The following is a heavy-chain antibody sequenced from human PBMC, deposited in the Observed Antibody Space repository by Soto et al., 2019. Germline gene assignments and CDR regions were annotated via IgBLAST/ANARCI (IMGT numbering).Heavy chain of an antibody. V-gene: IGHV4-39*01. CDR1: GDSLSSSSNY. D-gene: IGHD3-16*02. CDR2: IFYSGTT. CDR3: ARRLPSGTYRYFNC. J-gene: IGHJ4*02. Sequence: PSETLSLTCSVSGDSLSSSSNYWSWIRQPPGKGLEWIGSIFYSGTTQYNPSLKSRVTISIDTSKNQFSLKLSSVTAADTAVYYCARRLPSGTYRYFNCWGQGTLVTVSS.